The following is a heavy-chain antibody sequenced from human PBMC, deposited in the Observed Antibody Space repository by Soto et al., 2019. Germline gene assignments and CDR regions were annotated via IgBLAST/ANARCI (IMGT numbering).Heavy chain of an antibody. CDR1: GFTFSSYA. Sequence: GGSLRLSCAASGFTFSSYAMSWVRQAPGKGLEWVSAISGSGGSTYYADSVKGRFTISRDNSKNTLYLQMNSLRAEDTAVYYCAKVKESGSGSYYPPYYYGMDVWGQGTTVTVSS. CDR2: ISGSGGST. J-gene: IGHJ6*02. D-gene: IGHD3-10*01. V-gene: IGHV3-23*01. CDR3: AKVKESGSGSYYPPYYYGMDV.